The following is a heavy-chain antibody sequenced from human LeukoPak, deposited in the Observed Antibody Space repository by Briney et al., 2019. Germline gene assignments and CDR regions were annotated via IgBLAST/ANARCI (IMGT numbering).Heavy chain of an antibody. CDR1: GFTFDDYA. J-gene: IGHJ4*02. D-gene: IGHD3-22*01. CDR3: AKDSPDYYDSSDPQWY. V-gene: IGHV3-43*02. CDR2: ISGDGGST. Sequence: QTGGSLRLSCAASGFTFDDYAMHWVRQAPGKGLEWVSLISGDGGSTYYADSVKGRFTISRDNSKNSLYLQMNSLRTEDTALYYCAKDSPDYYDSSDPQWYWGQGTLVTVSS.